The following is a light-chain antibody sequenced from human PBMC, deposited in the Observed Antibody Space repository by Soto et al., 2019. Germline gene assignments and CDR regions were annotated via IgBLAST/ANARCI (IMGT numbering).Light chain of an antibody. CDR2: GAS. J-gene: IGKJ2*01. CDR1: QSVSSY. Sequence: EIVMTQSPATLSVSPGERATLSCRASQSVSSYLAWYQQKPGQAPRLLIYGASTRATGIPARFSGSGSGTEFTLPISRLQSEDFAVYYCQQYNNWYTFGQGTKLEIK. V-gene: IGKV3-15*01. CDR3: QQYNNWYT.